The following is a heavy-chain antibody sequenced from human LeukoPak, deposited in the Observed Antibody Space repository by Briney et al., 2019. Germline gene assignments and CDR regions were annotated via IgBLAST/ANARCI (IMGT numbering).Heavy chain of an antibody. CDR3: AKEFCSGGSCNLDY. CDR2: MSSTSTYT. Sequence: PGGSLRLSCAASGFXFSDYYISWVRQAPGKGQEWVSYMSSTSTYTNYADSVKGRFTISRDNAKNSLYLQMNSLRAEDTAVYYCAKEFCSGGSCNLDYWGQGTLVTVSS. D-gene: IGHD2-15*01. CDR1: GFXFSDYY. V-gene: IGHV3-11*05. J-gene: IGHJ4*02.